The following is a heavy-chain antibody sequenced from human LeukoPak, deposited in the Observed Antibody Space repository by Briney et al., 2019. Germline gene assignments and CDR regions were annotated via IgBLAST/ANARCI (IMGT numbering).Heavy chain of an antibody. D-gene: IGHD3-22*01. Sequence: ASVKVSCKASGGTFSSYAISWVRQAPGQGLEWMGGIIPIFGTANYAQKFQGRVTITADKSASTAYMEVSSLRSEDTAVYYCAKAHDSSGFQAYWGQGTLVTVSS. J-gene: IGHJ4*02. CDR2: IIPIFGTA. V-gene: IGHV1-69*06. CDR3: AKAHDSSGFQAY. CDR1: GGTFSSYA.